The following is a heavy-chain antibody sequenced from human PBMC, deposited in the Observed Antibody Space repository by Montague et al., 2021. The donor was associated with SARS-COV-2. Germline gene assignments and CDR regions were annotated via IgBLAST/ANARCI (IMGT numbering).Heavy chain of an antibody. Sequence: SETLSLTCTVSIGSISSYYWSWIRQPPGKGLEWIGNIYYSGSTNYNPSLKSRVTISVDTSKNQFSLKLSFVTAADTAVYYCSRSLFSVRRRKGLWGVSSVGSFNMDVWGQGTTVTVSS. J-gene: IGHJ6*02. CDR3: SRSLFSVRRRKGLWGVSSVGSFNMDV. D-gene: IGHD3-16*01. CDR2: IYYSGST. CDR1: IGSISSYY. V-gene: IGHV4-59*01.